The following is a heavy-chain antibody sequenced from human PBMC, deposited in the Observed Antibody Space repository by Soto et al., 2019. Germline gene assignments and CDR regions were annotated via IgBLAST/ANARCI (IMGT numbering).Heavy chain of an antibody. J-gene: IGHJ4*02. Sequence: QVQLQQWGAGLLKPSETLSLTCAVYGGSFSGYYWSWIRQPPGKGLEWIGEINHSGSTNYNPSLKSRVTISVDTSKNQFSLKLSSVTAADTAVYYCAIGEVWSSPLRRYFDYWGQGTLVTVSS. CDR1: GGSFSGYY. CDR3: AIGEVWSSPLRRYFDY. V-gene: IGHV4-34*02. D-gene: IGHD4-17*01. CDR2: INHSGST.